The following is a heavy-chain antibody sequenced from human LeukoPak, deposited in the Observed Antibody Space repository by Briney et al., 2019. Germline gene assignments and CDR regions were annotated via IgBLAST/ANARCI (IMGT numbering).Heavy chain of an antibody. V-gene: IGHV1-69*04. D-gene: IGHD6-19*01. CDR1: GGTFSSYA. J-gene: IGHJ4*02. CDR3: ARDLSSSGWYVPGY. CDR2: IIPILGIA. Sequence: ASVKVSCKASGGTFSSYAISWVRQAPGQGLEWMGRIIPILGIANYAQKFQGRVTITADKSTSTAYMELSSLRSEDTAVYYCARDLSSSGWYVPGYWGQGTLVTVSS.